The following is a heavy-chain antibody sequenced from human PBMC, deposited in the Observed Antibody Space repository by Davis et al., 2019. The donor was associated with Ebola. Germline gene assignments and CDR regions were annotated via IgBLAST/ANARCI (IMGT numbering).Heavy chain of an antibody. CDR2: ISYDGSNK. D-gene: IGHD3-10*01. J-gene: IGHJ6*02. CDR3: AKGSGSYYYYGMDV. CDR1: GFIFSSYG. Sequence: GESLKISCAASGFIFSSYGMHWVRQAPGKGLEWVAVISYDGSNKYYADSVKGRFTISRDNSKNTLYLQMNSLRAEDTAVYYCAKGSGSYYYYGMDVWGQGTTVTVSS. V-gene: IGHV3-30*18.